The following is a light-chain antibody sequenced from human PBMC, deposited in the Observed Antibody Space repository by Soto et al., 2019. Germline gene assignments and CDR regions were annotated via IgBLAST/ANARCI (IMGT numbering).Light chain of an antibody. Sequence: QPVLTQPPSVSGAPVHIVIISFTGSSSNIGAGYDVHWYQQLPGTAPKLRIYGNSKRPSGVPDLFSGSKSGTSASLAITGLQAEDGADYYCQSYDSSLICLYVFGTGTKLTF. V-gene: IGLV1-40*01. CDR2: GNS. J-gene: IGLJ1*01. CDR1: SSNIGAGYD. CDR3: QSYDSSLICLYV.